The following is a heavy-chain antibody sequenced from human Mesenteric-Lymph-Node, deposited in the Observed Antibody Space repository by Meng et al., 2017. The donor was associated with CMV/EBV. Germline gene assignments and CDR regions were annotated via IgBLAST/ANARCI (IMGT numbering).Heavy chain of an antibody. CDR2: ISSSGGSTT. J-gene: IGHJ6*02. CDR1: GFTFSIYE. CDR3: ARGPGYCSSASCYGYHYNGMDV. V-gene: IGHV3-48*03. Sequence: LKISCAASGFTFSIYEMNWVRQAPGKGLEWISYISSSGGSTTYYADSVKGRFTISRDNAKNSLYLQMNSLRAEDTAVYYCARGPGYCSSASCYGYHYNGMDVWGQGTTVTVSS. D-gene: IGHD2-2*01.